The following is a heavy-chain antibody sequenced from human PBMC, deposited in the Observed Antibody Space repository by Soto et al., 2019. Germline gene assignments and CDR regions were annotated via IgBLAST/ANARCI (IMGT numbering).Heavy chain of an antibody. J-gene: IGHJ6*02. CDR2: VYYSGST. V-gene: IGHV4-31*02. D-gene: IGHD6-6*01. Sequence: SETLSLTCNVSGASINTGGYYWSWIRQHPGKGLEWIGFVYYSGSTSYSPSLESRVSLKLNSVTAADTAVYHCARGRSSVPDRRGIGYYGLDVWGQGTTVTVSS. CDR3: ARGRSSVPDRRGIGYYGLDV. CDR1: GASINTGGYY.